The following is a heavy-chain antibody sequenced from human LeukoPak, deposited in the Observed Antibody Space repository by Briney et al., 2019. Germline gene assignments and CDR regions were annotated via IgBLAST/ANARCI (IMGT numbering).Heavy chain of an antibody. Sequence: ASVKVSCKASGYPFTSYGVNWVRQAPGQGLEWLGYISPFNGDADYAQKLQDRVTMTTDTSTTTVYMELRGLRSDDTAVYYCERGSGTEYDSSGYYLDWGQGTLVTVSS. CDR2: ISPFNGDA. J-gene: IGHJ4*02. CDR1: GYPFTSYG. V-gene: IGHV1-18*01. CDR3: ERGSGTEYDSSGYYLD. D-gene: IGHD3-22*01.